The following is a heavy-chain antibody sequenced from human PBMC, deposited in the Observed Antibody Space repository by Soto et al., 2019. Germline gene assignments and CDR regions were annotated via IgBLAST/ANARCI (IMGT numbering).Heavy chain of an antibody. D-gene: IGHD2-21*02. J-gene: IGHJ5*02. V-gene: IGHV3-73*02. Sequence: EVQLVESGGGLVQPGGSLKLSCAASGFTFSDSTMHWVRQASGKGLEWVGRIRNKANSYATAYAASVKGRFTVSRDYSKNTEYLQMNGLKTEDTAVYYCTSSFVVVTAIAASWGQGTLVTVSS. CDR1: GFTFSDST. CDR3: TSSFVVVTAIAAS. CDR2: IRNKANSYAT.